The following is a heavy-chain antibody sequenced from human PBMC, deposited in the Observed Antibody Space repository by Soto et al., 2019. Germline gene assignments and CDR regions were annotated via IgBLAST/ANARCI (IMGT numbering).Heavy chain of an antibody. V-gene: IGHV3-23*01. J-gene: IGHJ6*03. Sequence: EVQLLESGGGLVQPGGSLRLSCAASGFTFSSYAMSWVRQAPGKGLDLVSAISGSGGSTYYADSVKGRFTISRDNSKNTLYLQMNSLRAEDTAVYYCAKDLPYCSSTSCYDYYYMDVWGKGTTVTVSS. CDR3: AKDLPYCSSTSCYDYYYMDV. CDR1: GFTFSSYA. D-gene: IGHD2-2*01. CDR2: ISGSGGST.